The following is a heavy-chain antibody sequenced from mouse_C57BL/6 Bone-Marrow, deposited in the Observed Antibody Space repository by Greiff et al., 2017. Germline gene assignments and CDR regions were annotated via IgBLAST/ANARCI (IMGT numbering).Heavy chain of an antibody. CDR3: ARQRLLLLYYCDY. CDR2: IHPNSGST. V-gene: IGHV1-64*01. J-gene: IGHJ2*01. CDR1: GYTFTSYW. Sequence: QVQLQQPGAELVKPGASVKLSCKASGYTFTSYWMHWVKQRPGQGLEWIGMIHPNSGSTNYNEKFKSKATLTVDKSSSTAYMQLSSLTSEDSAVYYCARQRLLLLYYCDYWGQGTTLTVSS. D-gene: IGHD2-3*01.